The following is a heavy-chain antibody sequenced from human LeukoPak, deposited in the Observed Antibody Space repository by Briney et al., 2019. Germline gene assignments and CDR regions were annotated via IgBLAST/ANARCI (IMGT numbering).Heavy chain of an antibody. CDR1: GGSISSSTNY. CDR2: IYYSGTT. CDR3: ARDFYQTHALDV. D-gene: IGHD3-16*02. J-gene: IGHJ3*01. Sequence: SETRSLTCTVSGGSISSSTNYWGWIRQPPGKGLEWIGSIYYSGTTYYNPSLRSRVTISVDTSKNQFSLKVTSVTAADTAVYYCARDFYQTHALDVWGQRTLVTVSS. V-gene: IGHV4-39*07.